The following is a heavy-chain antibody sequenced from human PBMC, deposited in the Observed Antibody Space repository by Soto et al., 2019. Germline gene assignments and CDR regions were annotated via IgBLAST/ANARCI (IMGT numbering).Heavy chain of an antibody. J-gene: IGHJ6*02. CDR1: GYXFSNYC. CDR3: ARNRLRQYYYGMDV. V-gene: IGHV5-51*01. D-gene: IGHD3-10*01. Sequence: KISCQVSGYXFSNYCIAWGRQMPGKGLECLGVIYPGDSDTRYSPSFRGQVTISADKSISHVYLQWSSMKAPDTATYYCARNRLRQYYYGMDVWGQGTTGTVSS. CDR2: IYPGDSDT.